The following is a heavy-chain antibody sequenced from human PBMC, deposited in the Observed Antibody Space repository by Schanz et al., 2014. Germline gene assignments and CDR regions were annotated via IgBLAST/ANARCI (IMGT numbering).Heavy chain of an antibody. J-gene: IGHJ4*02. CDR2: IYDSGNT. V-gene: IGHV4-4*02. CDR1: GASVSSDNW. Sequence: QVQLEESGAGLVKPSGTLSLTCAVSGASVSSDNWWNWVRQPPGKGLEWIGEIYDSGNTNYNPSLKSRVTMSVDDSKNHFSLQLPSVTAADTAVYYCARGGQGFGEPHQRLFEYWGPGTLVTVSS. CDR3: ARGGQGFGEPHQRLFEY. D-gene: IGHD3-10*01.